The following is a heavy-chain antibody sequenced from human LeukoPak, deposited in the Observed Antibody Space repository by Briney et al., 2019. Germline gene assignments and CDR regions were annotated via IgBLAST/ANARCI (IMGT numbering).Heavy chain of an antibody. D-gene: IGHD6-13*01. Sequence: GGSLRLSCAASGFTVSSNYMSWVRQAPGKGLEWVSVIYSGGSTYYADSVKGRFTISRDNSKNTLYLQMNSLRAEDTAVYYCVGEGVHSSSWYYFDYWGQGTLVTVSS. J-gene: IGHJ4*02. CDR2: IYSGGST. V-gene: IGHV3-53*01. CDR1: GFTVSSNY. CDR3: VGEGVHSSSWYYFDY.